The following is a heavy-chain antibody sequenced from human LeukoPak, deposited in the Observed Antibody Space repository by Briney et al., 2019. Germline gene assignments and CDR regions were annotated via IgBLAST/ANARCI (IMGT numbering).Heavy chain of an antibody. CDR2: INHSGST. D-gene: IGHD2-15*01. Sequence: NPSETLSLTCAVYGGSFSGYYWSWIRQPPGKGLEWIGEINHSGSTNYNPSLKSRVTISVDTSKNQFSLRLSSVTAADTAVYYCARDGGLNTNFDYWGQGTLVTVSS. V-gene: IGHV4-34*01. CDR3: ARDGGLNTNFDY. CDR1: GGSFSGYY. J-gene: IGHJ4*02.